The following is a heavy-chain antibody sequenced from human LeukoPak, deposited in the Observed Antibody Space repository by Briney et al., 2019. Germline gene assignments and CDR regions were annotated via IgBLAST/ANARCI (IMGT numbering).Heavy chain of an antibody. CDR1: GFTFSSYA. J-gene: IGHJ5*02. CDR3: ARDLGAYYDSSDNWFDP. V-gene: IGHV3-23*01. CDR2: ISGSGGST. Sequence: GGSLRLSCAASGFTFSSYAMSWVRQAPGKGLEWVSAISGSGGSTYYADSVKGRFTISRDNSKNTLYLQMNSLRAEDTALYYCARDLGAYYDSSDNWFDPWGQGTLVTVSS. D-gene: IGHD3-22*01.